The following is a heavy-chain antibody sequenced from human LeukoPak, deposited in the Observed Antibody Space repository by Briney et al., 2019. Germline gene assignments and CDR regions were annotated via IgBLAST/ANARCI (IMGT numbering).Heavy chain of an antibody. J-gene: IGHJ4*02. CDR1: GFTFSSYG. D-gene: IGHD1-14*01. CDR2: IRYDGSNK. CDR3: AKGRTVHNPFDY. Sequence: PGGSLRLSCAASGFTFSSYGMHWVRQAPGKGLEWVAFIRYDGSNKYYADSVKGRFTISRDNSKNTLYLQMNSLRAEDTAVYYCAKGRTVHNPFDYWGQGTLVTASS. V-gene: IGHV3-30*02.